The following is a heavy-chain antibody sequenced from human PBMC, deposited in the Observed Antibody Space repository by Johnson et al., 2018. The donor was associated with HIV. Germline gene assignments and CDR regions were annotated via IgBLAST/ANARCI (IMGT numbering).Heavy chain of an antibody. D-gene: IGHD5-12*01. J-gene: IGHJ3*02. CDR2: IRYDGSNK. CDR1: GFTFSSYG. Sequence: VQLVESGGGLVQPGGSLRLSCAASGFTFSSYGMHWVRQAPGTGLEWVAFIRYDGSNKYYAESVQGRFTISRDNYKNTLYLQMNSLRAEDTAVYYCAKPNSGYALGLGAFDIWGQGTMVTVSS. V-gene: IGHV3-30*02. CDR3: AKPNSGYALGLGAFDI.